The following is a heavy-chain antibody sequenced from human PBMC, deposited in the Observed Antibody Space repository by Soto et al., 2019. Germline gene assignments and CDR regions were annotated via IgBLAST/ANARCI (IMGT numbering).Heavy chain of an antibody. V-gene: IGHV3-7*01. D-gene: IGHD3-3*01. J-gene: IGHJ6*02. CDR1: GFTFSSYW. Sequence: GGSLRLSCAASGFTFSSYWMSWVRQAPGKGLEWVANIKQDGSEKYYVDSVKGRFTISRDNAKNSLYLQMNSLRAEDTAVYYFARDYDFGVVIRTYYYYGMDVWGQGTTVTVSS. CDR3: ARDYDFGVVIRTYYYYGMDV. CDR2: IKQDGSEK.